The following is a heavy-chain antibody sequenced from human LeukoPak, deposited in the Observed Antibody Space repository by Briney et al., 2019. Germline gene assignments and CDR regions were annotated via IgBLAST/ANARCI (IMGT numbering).Heavy chain of an antibody. J-gene: IGHJ4*02. CDR1: GGSISSSSYY. Sequence: SETLSLTCTVSGGSISSSSYYWGWIRQPPGKGLEWIGSIYYSGSTYYNPSLKSRVTISVDTSKNQFSLKLSSVTAADTAVYYCATDDFWSRYYAHYWGQGTLVTVCS. D-gene: IGHD3-3*01. CDR2: IYYSGST. V-gene: IGHV4-39*01. CDR3: ATDDFWSRYYAHY.